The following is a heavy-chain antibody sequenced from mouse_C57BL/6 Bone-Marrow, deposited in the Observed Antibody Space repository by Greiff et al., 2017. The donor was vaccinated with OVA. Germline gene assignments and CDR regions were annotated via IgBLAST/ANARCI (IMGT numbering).Heavy chain of an antibody. Sequence: QVQLQQPGAELVKPGASVKLSCKASGYTFTSYWMHWVKQRPGQGLEWIGMIHPNSGSTNYNEKFKSKATLTVDKSSSTAYMQLSSLTSEDSAVYFCAVYDGYYGLAWFAYWGQGTLVTVSA. D-gene: IGHD2-3*01. CDR2: IHPNSGST. CDR1: GYTFTSYW. V-gene: IGHV1-64*01. J-gene: IGHJ3*01. CDR3: AVYDGYYGLAWFAY.